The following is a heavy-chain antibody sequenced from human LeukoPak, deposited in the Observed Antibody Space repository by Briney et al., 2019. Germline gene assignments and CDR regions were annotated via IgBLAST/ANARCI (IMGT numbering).Heavy chain of an antibody. D-gene: IGHD6-6*01. CDR3: ARSIAARQFDYYYMDV. CDR2: IIPIFGTA. Sequence: ASVKVSCKASGGTFSSYAISWVRQAPGQGLEWMGGIIPIFGTANYAQKFQGRVTITTDESTSTAYMELSSLRSEDTAVYYCARSIAARQFDYYYMDVWAKGPRSPSP. J-gene: IGHJ6*03. V-gene: IGHV1-69*05. CDR1: GGTFSSYA.